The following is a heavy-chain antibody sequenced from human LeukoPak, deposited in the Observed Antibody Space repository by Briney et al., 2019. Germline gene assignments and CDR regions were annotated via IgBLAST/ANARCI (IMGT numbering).Heavy chain of an antibody. J-gene: IGHJ4*02. CDR1: GYTLTELS. CDR3: ATGPGVLITRYLDY. D-gene: IGHD3-10*01. CDR2: FDPEDGET. Sequence: GASVKVSCKVSGYTLTELSMHWVRQAPGKGLEWMGGFDPEDGETIYAQKFQGRVTMTEDTSTDTAYMELSSLRSEDTAVYYCATGPGVLITRYLDYWGQGTLVTVSS. V-gene: IGHV1-24*01.